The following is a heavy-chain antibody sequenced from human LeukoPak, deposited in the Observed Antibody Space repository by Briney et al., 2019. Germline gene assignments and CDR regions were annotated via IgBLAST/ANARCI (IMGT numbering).Heavy chain of an antibody. V-gene: IGHV1-2*02. CDR3: ARNHGSGGNTDY. D-gene: IGHD3-10*01. CDR2: INPNSGGT. CDR1: GYTFTAYY. J-gene: IGHJ4*02. Sequence: GASVKVSCKASGYTFTAYYMHWVRQAPGHGPEWMGCINPNSGGTNYAQKFQGRVTMTTDTSTSTAYMELSRLRSDDMAVYYCARNHGSGGNTDYWGQGTLVTVSS.